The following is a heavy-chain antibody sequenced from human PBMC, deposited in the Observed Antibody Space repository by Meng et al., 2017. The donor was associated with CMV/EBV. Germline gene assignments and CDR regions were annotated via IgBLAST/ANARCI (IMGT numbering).Heavy chain of an antibody. CDR2: IYSGGST. CDR3: AKFEYQLLRYYCYYYYGMDV. D-gene: IGHD2-2*01. CDR1: GFTVSSNY. V-gene: IGHV3-53*01. J-gene: IGHJ6*02. Sequence: GESLKISCAASGFTVSSNYMSWVRQAPGKGLEWVSVIYSGGSTYYAASVKGRFTISRDNSKNTLYLQMNSLRAEDTAVYYCAKFEYQLLRYYCYYYYGMDVWGQGTTVTVSS.